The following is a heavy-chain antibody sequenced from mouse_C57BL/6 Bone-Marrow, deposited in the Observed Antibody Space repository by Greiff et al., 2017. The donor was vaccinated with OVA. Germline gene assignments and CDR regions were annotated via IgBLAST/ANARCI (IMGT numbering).Heavy chain of an antibody. J-gene: IGHJ4*01. D-gene: IGHD1-1*01. CDR3: TTRTVVPFYAMDY. CDR2: IDPENGDT. Sequence: EVQLQQSGAELVRPGASVKLSCTASGFNIKDYYMHWVKQRPEQGLEWIGWIDPENGDTEYASKFQGKATITADPSSNTAYLQLSSLTSEDTAVYYCTTRTVVPFYAMDYWGQGTSVTVSS. CDR1: GFNIKDYY. V-gene: IGHV14-4*01.